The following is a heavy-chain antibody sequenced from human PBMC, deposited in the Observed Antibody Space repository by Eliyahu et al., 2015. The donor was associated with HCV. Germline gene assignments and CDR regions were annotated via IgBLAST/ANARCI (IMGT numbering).Heavy chain of an antibody. CDR1: GFTFSSYA. V-gene: IGHV3-23*01. J-gene: IGHJ3*02. Sequence: EVQLLESGGGFIQPGGSLRLSCAASGFTFSSYAMSWVRQAPGRGWGGXSAISGSGGSPXYADSVKGRFTISRDNSRNTLSLQMNSLRAEDTAVYYCAKGGHGGLSTIFGVVLIASGGAFDIWGQGTMVTVSS. D-gene: IGHD3-3*01. CDR2: ISGSGGSP. CDR3: AKGGHGGLSTIFGVVLIASGGAFDI.